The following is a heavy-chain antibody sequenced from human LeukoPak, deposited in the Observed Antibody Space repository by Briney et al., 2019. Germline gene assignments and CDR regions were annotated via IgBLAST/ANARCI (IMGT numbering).Heavy chain of an antibody. Sequence: PGGSLRLPCAGSGFDFSRYWMAWVRQAPGKGLEWVASINQDVSRTHYVNSVKGRFTISRDNAKSSLFLQMTSLRVEDTAAYYCARLKDDVTKFDYWGQGTLVTVSS. J-gene: IGHJ4*02. D-gene: IGHD2-8*01. CDR3: ARLKDDVTKFDY. V-gene: IGHV3-7*01. CDR1: GFDFSRYW. CDR2: INQDVSRT.